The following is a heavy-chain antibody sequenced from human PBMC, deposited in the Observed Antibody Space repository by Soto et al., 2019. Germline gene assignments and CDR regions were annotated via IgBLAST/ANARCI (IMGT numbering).Heavy chain of an antibody. CDR2: IIPILGIA. D-gene: IGHD2-2*01. Sequence: SVKVSCKASGGTFSSYTISWVRQAPGQGLEWMGRIIPILGIANYAQKFQGRVTITADKSTSTAYMELSSLRSEDTAVYYCARDRGTYCSSTSRYQLENRYYYYYMDVWGKGTTVTVSS. J-gene: IGHJ6*03. V-gene: IGHV1-69*04. CDR1: GGTFSSYT. CDR3: ARDRGTYCSSTSRYQLENRYYYYYMDV.